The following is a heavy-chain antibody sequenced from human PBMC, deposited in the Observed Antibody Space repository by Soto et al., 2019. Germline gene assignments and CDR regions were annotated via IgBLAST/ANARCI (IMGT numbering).Heavy chain of an antibody. J-gene: IGHJ5*02. V-gene: IGHV4-30-4*01. Sequence: QVQLQESGPGLVKPSQTLSLTCTVSGGSISSGDYYWSWIRQPPGKGLEWIGYIYYSGSTYYNPSLQSRVTISVDTSKNQFALKLSSVTAADTAVYYCARIVVEQGWFDPWGQGTLVTVSS. CDR3: ARIVVEQGWFDP. CDR2: IYYSGST. D-gene: IGHD2-21*01. CDR1: GGSISSGDYY.